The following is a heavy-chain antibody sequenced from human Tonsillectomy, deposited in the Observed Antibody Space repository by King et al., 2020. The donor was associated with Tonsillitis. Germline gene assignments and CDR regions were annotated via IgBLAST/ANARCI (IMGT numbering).Heavy chain of an antibody. Sequence: VQLVESGGGVVQPGRSLRLSCAASGFSFSSCGMHWVRQAPGKGLEWVTVISYDGSKKYYADSVKGRFTISRDNSENTLYLQMNSLGAEDTAVYYCAKDVSYDFWRGYFSDSYYYGMDVWGQGTTVTVSS. CDR1: GFSFSSCG. CDR2: ISYDGSKK. J-gene: IGHJ6*02. CDR3: AKDVSYDFWRGYFSDSYYYGMDV. D-gene: IGHD3-3*01. V-gene: IGHV3-30*18.